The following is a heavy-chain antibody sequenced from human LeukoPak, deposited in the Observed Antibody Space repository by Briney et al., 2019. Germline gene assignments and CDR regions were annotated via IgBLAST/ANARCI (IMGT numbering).Heavy chain of an antibody. V-gene: IGHV1-18*01. CDR1: GYTLINYG. CDR2: ISGNNVNT. J-gene: IGHJ4*02. CDR3: VRDQSPGLFDY. Sequence: GASVKVSCKASGYTLINYGISWVRQAPGQGLEWMGWISGNNVNTNYAQKFHGRVTVTTDTSTSTSYMELRSLRSDDTALYDCVRDQSPGLFDYWGQGTLITVSS.